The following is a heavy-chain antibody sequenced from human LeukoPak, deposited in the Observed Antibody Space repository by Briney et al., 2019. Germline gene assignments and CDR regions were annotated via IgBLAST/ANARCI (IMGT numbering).Heavy chain of an antibody. Sequence: GGSLRLSCAASGFTFSSYGMHWVRQAPGKGLEWVAFIRYDGSNKYYADSVKGRFTISRDNSKITLYLQMNSLRAEDTAVYYCATLLVTYYYDSSGYADAFDIWGQGTMVTVSS. CDR1: GFTFSSYG. D-gene: IGHD3-22*01. CDR2: IRYDGSNK. V-gene: IGHV3-30*02. J-gene: IGHJ3*02. CDR3: ATLLVTYYYDSSGYADAFDI.